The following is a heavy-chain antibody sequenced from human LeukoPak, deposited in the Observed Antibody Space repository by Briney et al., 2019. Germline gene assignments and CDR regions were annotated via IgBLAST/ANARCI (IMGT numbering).Heavy chain of an antibody. Sequence: GGSLRLSCAASGFTVSSNYMTWVRQAPGKGLEWVSVLYRGGSTYYADSVKGRFTISRDNSKNTLYLQMNSLRAEDTAVYYCASVLAVAHLPLAFDIWGQGTVVTVSS. D-gene: IGHD6-19*01. J-gene: IGHJ3*02. V-gene: IGHV3-53*01. CDR3: ASVLAVAHLPLAFDI. CDR2: LYRGGST. CDR1: GFTVSSNY.